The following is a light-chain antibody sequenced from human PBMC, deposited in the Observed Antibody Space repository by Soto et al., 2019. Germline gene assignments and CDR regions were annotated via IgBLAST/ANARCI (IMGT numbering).Light chain of an antibody. J-gene: IGKJ4*01. CDR3: QQRINWPLT. V-gene: IGKV1-5*03. Sequence: AQSPGTLSLSPGDRVTITCRASQTISSWLAWYQQKPGKAPKLLIYKASTLKSGVPSRFSGSGSGTDFTLTIGSLEPEDSAVYYCQQRINWPLTFGGGTKGDIK. CDR1: QTISSW. CDR2: KAS.